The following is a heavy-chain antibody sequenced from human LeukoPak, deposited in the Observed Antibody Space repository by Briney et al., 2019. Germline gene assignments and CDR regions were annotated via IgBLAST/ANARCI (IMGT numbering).Heavy chain of an antibody. CDR2: IYSGGST. CDR3: ARVYKLAPDY. V-gene: IGHV3-53*01. Sequence: SGGSPRLSCAASGFTVSSNYMSWVRQAPGKGLEWVSVIYSGGSTYYADSVKGRFTISRDNSKNTLYLQMNSLRAEDTAVYYCARVYKLAPDYWGQGTLVTVSS. D-gene: IGHD1-14*01. J-gene: IGHJ4*02. CDR1: GFTVSSNY.